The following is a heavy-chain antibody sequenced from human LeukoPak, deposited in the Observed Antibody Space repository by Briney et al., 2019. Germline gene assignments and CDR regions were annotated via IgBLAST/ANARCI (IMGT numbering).Heavy chain of an antibody. Sequence: PSETLSLTCAVYGGSFSGYYWSWIRQPPGKGLEWIGEINHSGSTNYNPPLKSRVTISVDTSKNQFSLKLSSVTAADTAVYYCARGNYDFWSGYYSRYYYYYMDVWGKGTTVTVSS. V-gene: IGHV4-34*01. CDR1: GGSFSGYY. D-gene: IGHD3-3*01. CDR2: INHSGST. CDR3: ARGNYDFWSGYYSRYYYYYMDV. J-gene: IGHJ6*03.